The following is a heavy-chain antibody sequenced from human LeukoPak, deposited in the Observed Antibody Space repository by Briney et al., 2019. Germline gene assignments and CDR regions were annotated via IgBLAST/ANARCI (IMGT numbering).Heavy chain of an antibody. CDR3: ARDDDSGYDNGYYYYGMDV. D-gene: IGHD5-12*01. J-gene: IGHJ6*02. V-gene: IGHV3-23*01. Sequence: GGSLRLSCAASGFTFSSYAMSWVRQAPGKGLEWVSAISGSGGSTYYADSVKGRFTISRDNSKNTLYLQMNSLRAEDTAVYYCARDDDSGYDNGYYYYGMDVWGQGTTVTVSS. CDR2: ISGSGGST. CDR1: GFTFSSYA.